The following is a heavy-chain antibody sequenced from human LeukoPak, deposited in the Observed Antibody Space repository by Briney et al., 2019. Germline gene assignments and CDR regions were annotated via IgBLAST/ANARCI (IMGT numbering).Heavy chain of an antibody. J-gene: IGHJ5*02. CDR2: ISGSGGTT. CDR3: AKSSGYSDYAWFDP. D-gene: IGHD5-12*01. CDR1: GFTFNNYA. V-gene: IGHV3-23*01. Sequence: GGSLRLSCAASGFTFNNYAMNWVRQAPGKGLEWVSLISGSGGTTYYADSVKGRFTTSRDKSNNTLFLQMNSLRADDTGLYYCAKSSGYSDYAWFDPWGQGTLVTVSS.